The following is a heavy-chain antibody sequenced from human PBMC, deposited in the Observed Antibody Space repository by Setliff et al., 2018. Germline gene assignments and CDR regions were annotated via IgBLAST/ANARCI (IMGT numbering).Heavy chain of an antibody. Sequence: ASVKVSCKASGYTFTSYYMHWVRQAPGQGLEWMGIINPSGGSTSYAQKFQGRVTMTRDTSTSTVNMELSSLRSEDTAVYYCARVGRYVDTAMVFDYWGQGTLVTVSS. D-gene: IGHD5-18*01. V-gene: IGHV1-46*01. CDR3: ARVGRYVDTAMVFDY. CDR1: GYTFTSYY. J-gene: IGHJ4*02. CDR2: INPSGGST.